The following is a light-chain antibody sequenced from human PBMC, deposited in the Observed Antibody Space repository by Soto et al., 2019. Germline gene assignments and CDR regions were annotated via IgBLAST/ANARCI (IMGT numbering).Light chain of an antibody. J-gene: IGLJ2*01. CDR2: DGN. CDR1: SSDAGGCNF. V-gene: IGLV2-23*01. Sequence: QSALTQPASVSGSPGQSITISCTGTSSDAGGCNFVSWYQQHPGKAPKLLIYDGNKRPSGVSNRFSGSKSGNTASLTISGLQAEDEADYYCCSYAGTSTLVFGGGTKVTVL. CDR3: CSYAGTSTLV.